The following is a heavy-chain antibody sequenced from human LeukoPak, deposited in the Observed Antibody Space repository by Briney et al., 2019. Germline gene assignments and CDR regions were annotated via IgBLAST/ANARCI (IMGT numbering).Heavy chain of an antibody. J-gene: IGHJ4*02. D-gene: IGHD3-16*02. Sequence: SETLSLTYTVSGGSISSYYWGWIRQPPGKGLEWIGSIYYSGSTYYNPSLKSRVTISVDTSKNQFSLKLSSVTAADTAVYYCARIKYYDYVWGSYRSYYFDYWGQGTLVTVSS. CDR3: ARIKYYDYVWGSYRSYYFDY. V-gene: IGHV4-39*01. CDR2: IYYSGST. CDR1: GGSISSYY.